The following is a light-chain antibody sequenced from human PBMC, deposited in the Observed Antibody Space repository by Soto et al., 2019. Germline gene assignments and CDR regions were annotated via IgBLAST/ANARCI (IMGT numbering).Light chain of an antibody. CDR1: QSVSSSY. V-gene: IGKV3-20*01. Sequence: EIVLTQSPGTLSLSPGERATLSCRASQSVSSSYLAWYQQKPGQAPRLLIYGASSRATGIPDRFSGSGSGTDFTLTISRLEPEDFTVYSCLQYHNLWAFGQGTKVEIK. CDR3: LQYHNLWA. CDR2: GAS. J-gene: IGKJ1*01.